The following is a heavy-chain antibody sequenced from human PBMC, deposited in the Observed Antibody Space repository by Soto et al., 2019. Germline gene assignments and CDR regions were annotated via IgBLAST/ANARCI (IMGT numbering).Heavy chain of an antibody. CDR3: ARGASSSYDFWSGASDAFDI. CDR1: GFTFSSYG. V-gene: IGHV3-33*01. D-gene: IGHD3-3*01. CDR2: IWYDGSNK. J-gene: IGHJ3*02. Sequence: PGGSLRLSCAASGFTFSSYGMHWVRQAPGKGLEWVAVIWYDGSNKYYADSVKGRFTISRDNSKNTLYLQMNSLRAEDTAVYYCARGASSSYDFWSGASDAFDIWGQGTMVTVSS.